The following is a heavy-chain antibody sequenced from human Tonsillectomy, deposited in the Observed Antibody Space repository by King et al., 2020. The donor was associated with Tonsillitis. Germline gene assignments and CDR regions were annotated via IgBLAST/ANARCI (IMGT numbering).Heavy chain of an antibody. D-gene: IGHD2-2*01. J-gene: IGHJ6*03. V-gene: IGHV1-18*01. CDR3: ASDDCSSTSCYYYYMDV. CDR1: GYTFTSYG. CDR2: ISAYTGNT. Sequence: VQLVESGAEVKKPGASVKISCKASGYTFTSYGISWVRQAPGQGLEWMGWISAYTGNTNYAQKLQGRVTMTTDTSTNTAYMELRSLRSDDTAVYYCASDDCSSTSCYYYYMDVWGKGTTVTVSS.